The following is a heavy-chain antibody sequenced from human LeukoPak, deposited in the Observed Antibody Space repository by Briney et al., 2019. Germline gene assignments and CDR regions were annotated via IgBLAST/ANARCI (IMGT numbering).Heavy chain of an antibody. Sequence: ASVKVSGKASGYTFTGYYMHWVRQAPGQGLEWMGGFDPEDGETIYAQKFQGRVTMTEDTSTDTAYMELSSLRSEDTAVYYCARGVTLRFFDYWGQGTLVTVSS. CDR3: ARGVTLRFFDY. V-gene: IGHV1-24*01. CDR2: FDPEDGET. D-gene: IGHD3-3*01. J-gene: IGHJ4*02. CDR1: GYTFTGYY.